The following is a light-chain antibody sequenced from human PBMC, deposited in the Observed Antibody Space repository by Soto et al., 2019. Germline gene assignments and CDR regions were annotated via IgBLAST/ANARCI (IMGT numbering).Light chain of an antibody. V-gene: IGLV2-14*01. CDR3: CSFAGTGTQYV. J-gene: IGLJ1*01. CDR2: EVS. CDR1: SSDVGGYNY. Sequence: QSALTQPASVSGSPGQSITISCTGTSSDVGGYNYVSWYQQHPGKVPKLMIFEVSNRPSAFSNRFSGSKSANTASLTISGLQAEDEADYYCCSFAGTGTQYVFGTGTKLTVL.